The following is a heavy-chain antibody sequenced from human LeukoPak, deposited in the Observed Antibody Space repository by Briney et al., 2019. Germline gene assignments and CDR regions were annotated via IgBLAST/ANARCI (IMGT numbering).Heavy chain of an antibody. CDR1: GGSISSGSYY. CDR2: IYTSGST. J-gene: IGHJ3*02. Sequence: SQTLSLTCTVSGGSISSGSYYWSWIRQPAGKGLEWIGRIYTSGSTNYNPSLKSRVTISVDTSKNQFSLKLSSVTAADTAAYYCARDQALGGQWLLGAFDIWGQGTMVTVSS. CDR3: ARDQALGGQWLLGAFDI. V-gene: IGHV4-61*02. D-gene: IGHD6-19*01.